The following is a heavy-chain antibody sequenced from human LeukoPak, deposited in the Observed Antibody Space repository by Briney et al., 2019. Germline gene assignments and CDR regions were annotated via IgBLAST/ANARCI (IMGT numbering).Heavy chain of an antibody. J-gene: IGHJ5*02. V-gene: IGHV1-69*13. CDR1: GYTFTSYG. CDR2: IIPIFGTA. D-gene: IGHD3-10*01. CDR3: ARAPITMVRGVIIEGPDWFDP. Sequence: ASVKVSCKASGYTFTSYGISWVRQAPGQGLEWMGGIIPIFGTANYAQKFQGRVTITADESTSTAYMELSSLRSEDTAVYYCARAPITMVRGVIIEGPDWFDPWGQGTLVTVSS.